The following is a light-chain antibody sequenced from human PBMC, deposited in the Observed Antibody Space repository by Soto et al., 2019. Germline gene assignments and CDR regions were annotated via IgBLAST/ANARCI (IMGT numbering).Light chain of an antibody. J-gene: IGKJ2*01. CDR3: QQRSKWPPYT. CDR2: DAS. CDR1: QSVSSY. Sequence: EIVLTQSPATLSLSPGERATLSCRASQSVSSYLAWYQQKPGQAPRILIYDASNKATGIPARFSGSGSGTDFTLTISSLEPEDFSVYYCQQRSKWPPYTFVQGTKLEIK. V-gene: IGKV3-11*01.